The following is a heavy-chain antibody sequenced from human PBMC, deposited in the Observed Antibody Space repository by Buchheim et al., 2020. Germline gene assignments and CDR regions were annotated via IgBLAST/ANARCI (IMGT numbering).Heavy chain of an antibody. CDR3: ARDRPGYSYGYGFHY. V-gene: IGHV3-66*01. J-gene: IGHJ4*02. D-gene: IGHD5-18*01. CDR1: GFTVSSNY. Sequence: EVQLVESGGGLVQPGGSLRLSCAASGFTVSSNYMSWVRQAPGKGLEWVSVIYSGGSTYYADSVKGRFTISRDNSKNTLYLQMNSLRAEDTAVYYCARDRPGYSYGYGFHYWGQGTL. CDR2: IYSGGST.